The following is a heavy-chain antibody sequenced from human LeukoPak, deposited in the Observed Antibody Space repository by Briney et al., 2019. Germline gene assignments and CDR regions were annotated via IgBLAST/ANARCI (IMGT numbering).Heavy chain of an antibody. J-gene: IGHJ6*03. D-gene: IGHD3-22*01. CDR3: ARLKFYDSTGYSPGYYMDV. Sequence: SETLSLTCTVSGGSIISNYWSWIRQSAGTGLEWIGRSYGSGITDYNPSLKSRVTMSLDTSRKQFSLRLTSVTAADTAVYYCARLKFYDSTGYSPGYYMDVWGKGTTVSVFS. CDR1: GGSIISNY. CDR2: SYGSGIT. V-gene: IGHV4-4*07.